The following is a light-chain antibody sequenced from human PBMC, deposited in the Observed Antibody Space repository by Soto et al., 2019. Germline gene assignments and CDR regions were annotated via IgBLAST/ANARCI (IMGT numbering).Light chain of an antibody. CDR2: GAS. Sequence: EIVLTQSPGPLSLSPGERATLSCRASQSVSNNYLAWYQQKPGQAPXXLIYGASNRATGIPDRFIVIGSGTDFTLAVSRMEPEDFAVDDCQQYGSSGTFGQGTKVEI. CDR3: QQYGSSGT. J-gene: IGKJ1*01. V-gene: IGKV3-20*01. CDR1: QSVSNNY.